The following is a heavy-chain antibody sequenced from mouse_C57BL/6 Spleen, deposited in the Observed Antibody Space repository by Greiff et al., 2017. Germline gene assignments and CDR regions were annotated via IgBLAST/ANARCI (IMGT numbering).Heavy chain of an antibody. J-gene: IGHJ2*01. Sequence: QVQLQQSGAELARPGASVKLSCKASGYTFTSYGISWVKQRTGQGLEWIGEIYPRSGNTYYNEKFKGKATLTADKSSSTAYMELRSLTSEDSAVYFCARGAYYSNPYFDYWGQGTTLTVSS. CDR1: GYTFTSYG. V-gene: IGHV1-81*01. CDR2: IYPRSGNT. CDR3: ARGAYYSNPYFDY. D-gene: IGHD2-5*01.